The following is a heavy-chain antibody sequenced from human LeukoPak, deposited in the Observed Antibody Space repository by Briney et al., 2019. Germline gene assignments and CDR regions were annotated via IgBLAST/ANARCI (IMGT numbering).Heavy chain of an antibody. CDR1: GFTYSTYG. CDR3: ARSQTAYCGGDCYRLDP. Sequence: PGGSLRLSCAASGFTYSTYGMHWVRQAPGKGLEWVALIWYDGSNKYYADSVKGRFTISRDNSKNTLYLQMNSLTAEDTAIYYCARSQTAYCGGDCYRLDPRGQGTLVTVSS. V-gene: IGHV3-33*01. D-gene: IGHD2-21*02. J-gene: IGHJ5*02. CDR2: IWYDGSNK.